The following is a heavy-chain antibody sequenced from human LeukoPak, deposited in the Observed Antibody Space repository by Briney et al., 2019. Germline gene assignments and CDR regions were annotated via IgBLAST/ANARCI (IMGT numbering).Heavy chain of an antibody. J-gene: IGHJ4*02. V-gene: IGHV3-23*01. CDR1: GFTFGNYA. CDR2: FSGSGGTT. CDR3: AKDLTYYYDSTGYYFDY. Sequence: GGSLRLSCAASGFTFGNYAMTWVRQAPGKGLEWVSTFSGSGGTTYYADSVKGRFTISRDNSKNTLYLQLNSLRAEDTAIYYCAKDLTYYYDSTGYYFDYWGQGALVTVSS. D-gene: IGHD3-22*01.